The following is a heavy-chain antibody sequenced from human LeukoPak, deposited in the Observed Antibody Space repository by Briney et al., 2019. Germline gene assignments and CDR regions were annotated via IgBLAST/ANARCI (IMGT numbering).Heavy chain of an antibody. D-gene: IGHD3-3*01. CDR2: ISGSGGST. Sequence: GGSLRLSCAASGFTFSSYAMSWVRQAPGKGLEWVSAISGSGGSTYYADSVKGRFTISRDNSKNTLYLQMNSLRAEDTAVYYCGKFVLRVLRFLEWYYYYGMDVWGQGTTVTVSS. CDR3: GKFVLRVLRFLEWYYYYGMDV. CDR1: GFTFSSYA. V-gene: IGHV3-23*01. J-gene: IGHJ6*02.